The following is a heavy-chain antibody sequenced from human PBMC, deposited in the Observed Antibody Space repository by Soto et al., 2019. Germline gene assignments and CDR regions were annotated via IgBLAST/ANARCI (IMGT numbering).Heavy chain of an antibody. Sequence: PGGSLRLSCAASGFTFSSYAMSWVRQAPGKGLEWVSAISGSGGSTYYADSVKGRFTISRDNSKNTLYLQMNSLRAEDTAVYCCAKDMGVRGIAAAGTSWFDPWGQGTLVTVSS. CDR2: ISGSGGST. D-gene: IGHD6-13*01. J-gene: IGHJ5*02. CDR1: GFTFSSYA. CDR3: AKDMGVRGIAAAGTSWFDP. V-gene: IGHV3-23*01.